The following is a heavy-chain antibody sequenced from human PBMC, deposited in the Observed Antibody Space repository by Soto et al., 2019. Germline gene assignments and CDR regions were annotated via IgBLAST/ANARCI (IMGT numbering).Heavy chain of an antibody. V-gene: IGHV4-30-2*01. CDR1: GGSISSGGYS. CDR3: ARGIVPTETLDY. D-gene: IGHD5-12*01. CDR2: IYHSGST. J-gene: IGHJ4*02. Sequence: PSETLSLTCAVSGGSISSGGYSWSWFRQPPGKGLEWIGYIYHSGSTYYNPSLKSRVTISVDRSKNQFSLKLSSVTAADTAVYYCARGIVPTETLDYWGQGTLVTVSS.